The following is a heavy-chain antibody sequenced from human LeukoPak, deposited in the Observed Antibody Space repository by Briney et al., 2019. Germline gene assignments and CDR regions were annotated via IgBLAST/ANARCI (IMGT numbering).Heavy chain of an antibody. CDR3: ARDRNGTTGTTMAAVYY. J-gene: IGHJ4*02. CDR1: GFTFSSYS. Sequence: PGGSLRLSCAASGFTFSSYSMNWVRQAPGKGLEWVSSISSSSSYIYYADSLKGRFTISRDNAKNSLYLQMNSLRAEDTAVYYCARDRNGTTGTTMAAVYYWGQGTLVTVSS. V-gene: IGHV3-21*01. CDR2: ISSSSSYI. D-gene: IGHD1-1*01.